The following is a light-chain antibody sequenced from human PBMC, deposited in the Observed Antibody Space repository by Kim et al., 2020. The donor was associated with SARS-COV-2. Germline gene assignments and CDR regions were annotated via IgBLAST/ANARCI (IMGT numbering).Light chain of an antibody. Sequence: GKTVTISCTGSGGSIDDNYVQWYQQRPGGGPTTVIYEDDQRPSGVSDRFSGSIDNSSNSASLTISGLRTEDEADYYCQSYNRDNVLFGGGTKLTVL. CDR2: EDD. V-gene: IGLV6-57*02. CDR3: QSYNRDNVL. CDR1: GGSIDDNY. J-gene: IGLJ2*01.